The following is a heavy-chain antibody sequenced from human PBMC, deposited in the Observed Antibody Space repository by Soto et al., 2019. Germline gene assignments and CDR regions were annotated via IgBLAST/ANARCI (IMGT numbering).Heavy chain of an antibody. Sequence: SETLSLTCTVSGGSISSYYWSWIRQPPGKGLEWIGYIYYSGSTNYNPSLKSRVTISVDTSKNQFSLKLSSVTAADTAVYYCARALLTGDFDYWGQGTLVTVSS. D-gene: IGHD7-27*01. CDR2: IYYSGST. CDR3: ARALLTGDFDY. V-gene: IGHV4-59*01. CDR1: GGSISSYY. J-gene: IGHJ4*02.